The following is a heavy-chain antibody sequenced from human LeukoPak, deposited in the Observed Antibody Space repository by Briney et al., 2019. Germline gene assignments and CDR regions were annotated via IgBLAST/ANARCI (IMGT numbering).Heavy chain of an antibody. CDR3: AKDQGFGYGSGSYSDY. CDR1: GFTFSSYG. CDR2: ISYDGSNK. D-gene: IGHD3-10*01. Sequence: PGGSLRLSCAASGFTFSSYGMHWVRQAPGKGLEWVAVISYDGSNKYYADSVKGRFTISRDNSKNTLYLQMNSLRAEDTAVYYCAKDQGFGYGSGSYSDYWGQGTLVTVSS. J-gene: IGHJ4*02. V-gene: IGHV3-30*18.